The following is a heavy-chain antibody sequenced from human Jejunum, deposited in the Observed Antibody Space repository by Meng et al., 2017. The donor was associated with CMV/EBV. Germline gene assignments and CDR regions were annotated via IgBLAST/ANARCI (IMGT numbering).Heavy chain of an antibody. CDR1: GFTFSRYA. CDR2: ITGSVGTT. CDR3: AKSHMVVGGNWFDP. V-gene: IGHV3-23*01. Sequence: GFTFSRYAMSWVRQAPGKGLEWVSGITGSVGTTYYADSVKGRFTISRDNAKNTLYLQMNSLRGEDTAVYYCAKSHMVVGGNWFDPWGQGTQVTVSS. J-gene: IGHJ5*02. D-gene: IGHD2-15*01.